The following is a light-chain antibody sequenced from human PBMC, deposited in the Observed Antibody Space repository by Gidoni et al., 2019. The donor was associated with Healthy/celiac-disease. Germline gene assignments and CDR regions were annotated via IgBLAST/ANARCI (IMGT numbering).Light chain of an antibody. CDR2: AAS. V-gene: IGKV1-12*01. J-gene: IGKJ1*01. CDR3: QQANSFPPT. CDR1: QCISSW. Sequence: DIQMPQSPSSVSASVADRVTITCRASQCISSWLAWYQQKPGKAPKLLIYAASSLQSGVPSRFSGSGSGTDFTLTISSLQPEDFATYYCQQANSFPPTFGQXTKVEIK.